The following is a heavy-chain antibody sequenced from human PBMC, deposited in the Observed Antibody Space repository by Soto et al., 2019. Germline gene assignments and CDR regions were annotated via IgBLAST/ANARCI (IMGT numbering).Heavy chain of an antibody. J-gene: IGHJ4*02. V-gene: IGHV2-5*02. D-gene: IGHD5-18*01. Sequence: QITLKESGHTLVKPTQTLTLTCTFSGFSLTTSGVGVGWIRQPPGKALEWLALIYWDDDKRYSPSLKSRLTITKDTSKNQVVLTMTNMDPVDTATYYCVHVVDTAMGTPLFDYWGQGTLVTVSS. CDR1: GFSLTTSGVG. CDR2: IYWDDDK. CDR3: VHVVDTAMGTPLFDY.